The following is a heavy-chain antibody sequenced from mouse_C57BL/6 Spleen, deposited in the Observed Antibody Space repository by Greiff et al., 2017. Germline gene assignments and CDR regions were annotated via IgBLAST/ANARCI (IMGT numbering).Heavy chain of an antibody. D-gene: IGHD1-1*01. J-gene: IGHJ2*01. V-gene: IGHV3-6*01. Sequence: EVKLVESGPGLVKPSQSLSLTCSVTGYSIPSGYYWNWIRQFPGNKLEWMGYISYDGSNNYNPSLKNRISITRDTSKNQFFLKLNSVTTEDTATYYCAGVVNYFDYWGQGTTLTVSS. CDR1: GYSIPSGYY. CDR3: AGVVNYFDY. CDR2: ISYDGSN.